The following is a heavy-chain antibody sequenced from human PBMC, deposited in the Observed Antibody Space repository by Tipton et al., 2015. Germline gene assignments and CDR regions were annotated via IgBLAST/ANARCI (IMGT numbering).Heavy chain of an antibody. CDR1: GGSISSSSYY. Sequence: LRLSCTVSGGSISSSSYYWGWIRQPPGKGLEWIGSVHYSGSTYYNPSLKSRVTMSRDTSKNQFSLKLTSVTAADTAVYYCACQDYDSLTRDYQTVDYWGQGTLVTVSS. CDR3: ACQDYDSLTRDYQTVDY. D-gene: IGHD3-9*01. J-gene: IGHJ4*02. V-gene: IGHV4-39*07. CDR2: VHYSGST.